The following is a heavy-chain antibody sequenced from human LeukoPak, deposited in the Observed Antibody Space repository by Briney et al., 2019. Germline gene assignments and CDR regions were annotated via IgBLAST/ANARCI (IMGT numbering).Heavy chain of an antibody. CDR1: GGSISSYY. J-gene: IGHJ3*02. D-gene: IGHD7-27*01. CDR3: ARHLTGYDAFDI. CDR2: IYYSGST. Sequence: PSETLSLTCTVSGGSISSYYWSWIRQTPGKGLEWIGYIYYSGSTNYNPSLKSRVTISVDTSKNQFSLKLSSVTAADTAVYYCARHLTGYDAFDIWGQGTMVTVSS. V-gene: IGHV4-59*08.